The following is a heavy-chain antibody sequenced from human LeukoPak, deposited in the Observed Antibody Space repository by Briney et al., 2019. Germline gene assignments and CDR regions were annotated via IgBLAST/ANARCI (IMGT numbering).Heavy chain of an antibody. CDR3: ARAPRYCSSTSCYHFDY. V-gene: IGHV1-2*02. D-gene: IGHD2-2*01. CDR2: INPNSGGT. Sequence: GASVKVSCKASGYTFTGYYMHWVRQAPGQGLERMGWINPNSGGTNYAQKFQGRVTMTRDTSISTAYMELSRLRSDDTAVYYCARAPRYCSSTSCYHFDYWGQGTLVTVSS. J-gene: IGHJ4*02. CDR1: GYTFTGYY.